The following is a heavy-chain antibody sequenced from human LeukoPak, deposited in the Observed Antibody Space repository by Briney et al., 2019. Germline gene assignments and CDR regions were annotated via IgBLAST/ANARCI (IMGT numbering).Heavy chain of an antibody. D-gene: IGHD1-7*01. Sequence: GGSLRLSCAASGFTFSNFWMSWVRQAPGKGLEWVANINQDVSEKFYVDSVNGRFTISRDNAKNSLYLQMNSLRAEDTAVYYCARFRYNWNYDFDYWGQGTLVTVSS. CDR1: GFTFSNFW. J-gene: IGHJ4*02. V-gene: IGHV3-7*01. CDR2: INQDVSEK. CDR3: ARFRYNWNYDFDY.